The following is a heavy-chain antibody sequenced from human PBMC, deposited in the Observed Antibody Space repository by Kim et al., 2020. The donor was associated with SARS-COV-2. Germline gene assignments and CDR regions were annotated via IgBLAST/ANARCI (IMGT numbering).Heavy chain of an antibody. D-gene: IGHD6-13*01. CDR1: GFTFSSFA. J-gene: IGHJ2*01. Sequence: GGSLRLSCAASGFTFSSFAMTWVRQAPGKGLEWVSVLSYSGGNTFYADSVKGRFTISRDNSKNTLYLQMNSLRAEDTAVYYCAKKGIQSRRNGYVDFWGRGTLVTVSS. CDR2: LSYSGGNT. CDR3: AKKGIQSRRNGYVDF. V-gene: IGHV3-23*01.